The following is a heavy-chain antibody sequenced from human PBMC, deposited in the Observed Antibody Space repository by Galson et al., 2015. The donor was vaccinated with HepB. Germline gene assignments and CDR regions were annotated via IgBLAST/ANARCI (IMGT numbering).Heavy chain of an antibody. V-gene: IGHV3-23*01. Sequence: LRLSCAASGFTFSNYAISWVRQAPGKGLEWVSAISGSGGSTYYADSVKGRFTISRDNSKNTLYLQMSRLRAEDTAVYYCAKGLVGAISDAFDIWGQGTMVTVSS. CDR2: ISGSGGST. CDR3: AKGLVGAISDAFDI. CDR1: GFTFSNYA. J-gene: IGHJ3*02. D-gene: IGHD1-26*01.